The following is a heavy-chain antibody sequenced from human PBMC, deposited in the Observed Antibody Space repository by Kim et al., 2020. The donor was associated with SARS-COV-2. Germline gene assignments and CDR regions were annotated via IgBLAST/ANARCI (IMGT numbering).Heavy chain of an antibody. CDR2: IKQDGSEK. Sequence: GGSLRLSCAASGFTFSSYWMSWVRQAPGKGLEWVANIKQDGSEKYYVDSVKGRFTISRDNAKNSLYLQMNSLRAEDTAVYYCAKAYYYDSSGYYPLEYWGQGTLVTVSS. J-gene: IGHJ4*02. CDR1: GFTFSSYW. CDR3: AKAYYYDSSGYYPLEY. D-gene: IGHD3-22*01. V-gene: IGHV3-7*01.